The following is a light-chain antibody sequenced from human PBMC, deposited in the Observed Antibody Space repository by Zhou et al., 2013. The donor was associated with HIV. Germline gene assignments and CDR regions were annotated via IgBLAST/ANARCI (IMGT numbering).Light chain of an antibody. CDR1: QSVSSSY. Sequence: EIVLTQSPGTLSLSPGEGATLSCRASQSVSSSYLAWYQQKPGQAPRLLIYGASSRATGIPDRFSGSGSGTDSTLTISRLEPEDFAVYYCQQYGSSPHITFGPGTKVDIK. CDR3: QQYGSSPHIT. J-gene: IGKJ3*01. V-gene: IGKV3-20*01. CDR2: GAS.